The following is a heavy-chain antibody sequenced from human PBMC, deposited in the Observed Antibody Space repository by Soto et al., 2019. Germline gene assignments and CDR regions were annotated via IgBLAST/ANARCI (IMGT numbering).Heavy chain of an antibody. CDR3: ARGRGSTGYLGREQYFDY. J-gene: IGHJ4*02. Sequence: EVQMVESGGGVVQPGGSLRLSCAASGFSVTNNYMNWVRQAPGKGLEWVSIIDIGGNTYYADSVKDRFTISRDDSKNTLYLQMDSLRPEDTAVYVCARGRGSTGYLGREQYFDYWGQGTLVTVSP. CDR2: IDIGGNT. D-gene: IGHD3-16*01. V-gene: IGHV3-66*01. CDR1: GFSVTNNY.